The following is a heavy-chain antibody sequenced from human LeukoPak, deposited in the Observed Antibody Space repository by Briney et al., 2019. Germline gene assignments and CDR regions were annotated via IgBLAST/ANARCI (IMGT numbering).Heavy chain of an antibody. Sequence: SQTLSLTCAISGDSVSSNSAAWNWIRQSPSRGLEWLGRTYLRSKWYYDYTLSVKSRITINPDTSKNQFSLQLNSVTPEDTAVYYCARGAPNPGSLDYWGQGTPVTVSS. CDR2: TYLRSKWYY. D-gene: IGHD1-14*01. CDR3: ARGAPNPGSLDY. J-gene: IGHJ4*02. CDR1: GDSVSSNSAA. V-gene: IGHV6-1*01.